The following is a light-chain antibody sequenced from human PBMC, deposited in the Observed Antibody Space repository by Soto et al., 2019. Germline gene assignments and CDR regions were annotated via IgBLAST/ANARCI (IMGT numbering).Light chain of an antibody. CDR1: KNVDSH. V-gene: IGKV1-39*01. Sequence: DIKMTQSPSSLSASVGARVTISCRASKNVDSHWTWLQQKPGQAPSLLVYRGFTLQTGVPSRFSAGSSGTAFTLTIDNVHPEDFATYFCQQTFSTPYSFGQGTKLEIK. CDR3: QQTFSTPYS. J-gene: IGKJ2*01. CDR2: RGF.